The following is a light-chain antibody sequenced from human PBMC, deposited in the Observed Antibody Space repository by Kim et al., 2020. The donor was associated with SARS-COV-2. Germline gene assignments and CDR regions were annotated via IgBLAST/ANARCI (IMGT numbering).Light chain of an antibody. Sequence: SYELTQPPSVSVSPGQTASITCSGDKWGDKYACWYQQKPGQSPVLVIYQDSKPRSGIPERFSGSNSGNTASLTISGTQAMDEADYYCQSWDSSTVVFGGGTQLTVL. CDR2: QDS. CDR1: KWGDKY. V-gene: IGLV3-1*01. CDR3: QSWDSSTVV. J-gene: IGLJ2*01.